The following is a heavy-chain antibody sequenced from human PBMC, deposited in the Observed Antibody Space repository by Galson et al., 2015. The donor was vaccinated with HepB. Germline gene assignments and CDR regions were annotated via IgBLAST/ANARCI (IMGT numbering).Heavy chain of an antibody. CDR2: ISSGGSYI. V-gene: IGHV3-21*01. CDR1: GFTFSNFI. Sequence: LRLSCAASGFTFSNFIMNWVRQAPGKGLEWVSSISSGGSYIYYADSVKGRFTISRDNAKNSLHLQMNNLRAEDTALYYCAREYSSSLNVDSWGQGTLVTVSS. D-gene: IGHD6-6*01. J-gene: IGHJ4*02. CDR3: AREYSSSLNVDS.